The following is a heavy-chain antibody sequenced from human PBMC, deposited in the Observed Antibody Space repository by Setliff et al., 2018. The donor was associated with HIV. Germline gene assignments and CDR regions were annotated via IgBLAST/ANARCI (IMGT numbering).Heavy chain of an antibody. CDR1: GYSIRSGYY. J-gene: IGHJ4*02. V-gene: IGHV4-38-2*01. D-gene: IGHD1-1*01. CDR2: MFRTGTS. Sequence: PSETLSLTCVVSGYSIRSGYYWGWIRQSPGKGLEWIGTMFRTGTSYYNPSLTSRVTISQDTSKNQFSLELTSVTAADTAVYCCATVDGTRYLDYWGQGKLVTVSS. CDR3: ATVDGTRYLDY.